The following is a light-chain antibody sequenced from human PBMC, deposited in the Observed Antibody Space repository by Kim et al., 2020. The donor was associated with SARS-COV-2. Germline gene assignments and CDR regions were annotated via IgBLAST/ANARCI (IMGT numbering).Light chain of an antibody. CDR1: QSVSSN. J-gene: IGKJ4*01. CDR2: GAS. Sequence: VSPGERATLSCRVSQSVSSNLAWYQQKPGQAPRLLIYGASTRATGIPARFSGSGSGTEFTLTISSLQSEDFAVYYCQQYNNWPQLTFGGGTKLEI. V-gene: IGKV3-15*01. CDR3: QQYNNWPQLT.